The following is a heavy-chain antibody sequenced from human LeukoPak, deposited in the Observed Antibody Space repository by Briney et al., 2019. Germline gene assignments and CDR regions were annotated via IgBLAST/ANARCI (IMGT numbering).Heavy chain of an antibody. CDR2: INPNSGNT. D-gene: IGHD3-22*01. CDR3: AREDYYDSGSSDY. J-gene: IGHJ4*02. Sequence: GASVKVSCKASGYTFTGYYMRWVRQAPGQGLEWMGWINPNSGNTAYAQKFQGRVTITRNTSISTAYMELSSLRSEDTAVYYCAREDYYDSGSSDYWGQGTLVTVSS. V-gene: IGHV1-8*03. CDR1: GYTFTGYY.